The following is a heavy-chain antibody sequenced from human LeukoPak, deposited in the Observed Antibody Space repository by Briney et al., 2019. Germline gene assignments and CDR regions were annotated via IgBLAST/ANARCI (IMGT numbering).Heavy chain of an antibody. CDR3: GRDLLLGDAFDL. J-gene: IGHJ3*01. D-gene: IGHD2/OR15-2a*01. Sequence: PGGSLTLSCVGSGFTFNDHAINWVRQVPGKGLEWVSNINWNGGSTAFVESSKGRFTISRDNAKSSVFLQMSSLRVEDTALYYCGRDLLLGDAFDLWGEGTTVSVSS. CDR2: INWNGGST. V-gene: IGHV3-20*04. CDR1: GFTFNDHA.